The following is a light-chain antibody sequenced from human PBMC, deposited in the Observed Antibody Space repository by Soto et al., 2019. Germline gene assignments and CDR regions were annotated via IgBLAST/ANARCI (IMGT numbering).Light chain of an antibody. CDR1: SIDVGAYNL. Sequence: QSVLTQPASVSGSPGQSITISCTGTSIDVGAYNLVSWYQHLPDKAPKLIISEVTNRPSGVSDRFSGSKSGNTASLTISGLQAEDEADYYCASLTTTNFVFXSGTKVTVL. J-gene: IGLJ1*01. CDR3: ASLTTTNFV. CDR2: EVT. V-gene: IGLV2-14*01.